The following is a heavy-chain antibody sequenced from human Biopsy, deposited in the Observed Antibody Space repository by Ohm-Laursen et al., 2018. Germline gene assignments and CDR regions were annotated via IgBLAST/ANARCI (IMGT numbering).Heavy chain of an antibody. CDR2: IDWDDDK. J-gene: IGHJ4*01. Sequence: TQTLTLTCIFSGFSLSSTGMRISWLLHPPGKALECLGRIDWDDDKFYSPSLETRLSLSKDTTTNQVVLTLTDVGPEDTATYYCARTRAHNFGALEFWGQGILVTVSS. D-gene: IGHD1-1*01. CDR1: GFSLSSTGMR. CDR3: ARTRAHNFGALEF. V-gene: IGHV2-70*04.